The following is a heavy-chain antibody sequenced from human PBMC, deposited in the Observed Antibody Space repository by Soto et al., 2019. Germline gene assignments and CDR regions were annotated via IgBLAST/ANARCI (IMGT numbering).Heavy chain of an antibody. D-gene: IGHD6-25*01. V-gene: IGHV1-69*13. CDR3: AREGLVLVPATVNSDYYYYAMDV. Sequence: SVKVSCKASGGTFSSYAISWVRQAPGQGLEWMGGIIPIFGTANYAQKFQGRVTITADESTSTAYMELSTLRPEDTAVYYCAREGLVLVPATVNSDYYYYAMDVWGQGTPVTVSS. J-gene: IGHJ6*02. CDR2: IIPIFGTA. CDR1: GGTFSSYA.